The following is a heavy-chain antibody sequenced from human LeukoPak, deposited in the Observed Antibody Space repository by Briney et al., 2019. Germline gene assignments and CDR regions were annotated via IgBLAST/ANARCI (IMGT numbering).Heavy chain of an antibody. CDR1: GGSISSGRYY. Sequence: RASETLSLTCTVSGGSISSGRYYWSWIRQPAGKGLEWIGRIYTSGSTNYNPSLKSRVTISLDTSKNQFSLKLSSVTAADTAVYYCARAAYGEPHSDYWGQGTLVTVSS. CDR2: IYTSGST. V-gene: IGHV4-61*02. D-gene: IGHD4-17*01. CDR3: ARAAYGEPHSDY. J-gene: IGHJ4*02.